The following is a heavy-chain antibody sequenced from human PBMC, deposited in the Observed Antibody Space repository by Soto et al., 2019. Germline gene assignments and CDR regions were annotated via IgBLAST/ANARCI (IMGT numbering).Heavy chain of an antibody. D-gene: IGHD6-13*01. CDR3: ARTYSLWAAAGTYGMDV. CDR2: IYYSGST. V-gene: IGHV4-31*03. J-gene: IGHJ6*02. Sequence: PSETLSLTCTVSGGSISSGGYYWSWIRQHPGKGLEWIGYIYYSGSTYYNPSLKSRVTISVDTSKNQFSLKLSSVTAADTAVYYCARTYSLWAAAGTYGMDVWGQGTTVTVSS. CDR1: GGSISSGGYY.